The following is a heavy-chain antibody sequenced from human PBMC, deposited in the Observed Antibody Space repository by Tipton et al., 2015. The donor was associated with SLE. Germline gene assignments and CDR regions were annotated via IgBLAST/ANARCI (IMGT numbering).Heavy chain of an antibody. CDR2: IYYSGST. D-gene: IGHD6-19*01. CDR1: GGSISSGGYY. Sequence: TLSLTCTVSGGSISSGGYYWSWIRQPPGKGLEWIGYIYYSGSTNYNPSLKSRVTISVDTSKNQFSLKLSSVTAADTAVYYCARYGSSGWSYYFDYWGQGTLVTVSS. CDR3: ARYGSSGWSYYFDY. J-gene: IGHJ4*02. V-gene: IGHV4-61*08.